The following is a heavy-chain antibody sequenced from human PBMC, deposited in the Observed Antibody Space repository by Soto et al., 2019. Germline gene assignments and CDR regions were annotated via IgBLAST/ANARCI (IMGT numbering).Heavy chain of an antibody. CDR1: GGSISSYY. Sequence: PSETLSLTCTVPGGSISSYYWSWIRQPPGKGLEWIGYIYYSGSTNYNPSLKSRVTISVDTSKNQFSLKLSSVTAADTAVYYCARTTRWNSFDYWGQGTLVTVSS. D-gene: IGHD1-1*01. J-gene: IGHJ4*02. V-gene: IGHV4-59*01. CDR2: IYYSGST. CDR3: ARTTRWNSFDY.